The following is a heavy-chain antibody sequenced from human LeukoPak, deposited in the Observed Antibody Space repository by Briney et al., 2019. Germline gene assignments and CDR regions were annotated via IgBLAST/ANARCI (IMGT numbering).Heavy chain of an antibody. D-gene: IGHD1-26*01. J-gene: IGHJ3*02. V-gene: IGHV3-66*02. CDR1: GFTVSSNY. CDR2: IYSGGST. Sequence: PGGSLRLSCAAPGFTVSSNYMSWVRQAPGKGLEWVSVIYSGGSTYYADSVKGRFTISRDNSKNTLYLQMNSLRAEDTAVYYCASSLVGATKNAFDIWGQGTLVTVSS. CDR3: ASSLVGATKNAFDI.